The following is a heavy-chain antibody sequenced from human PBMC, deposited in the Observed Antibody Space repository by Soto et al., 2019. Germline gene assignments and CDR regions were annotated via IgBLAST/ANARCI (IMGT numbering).Heavy chain of an antibody. CDR3: AKYLKWELEPSY. CDR2: ISGSGGST. V-gene: IGHV3-23*01. Sequence: EVQLLESGGGLVQPGGSLRLSCAASGFTYSSYAMSWVRQAPGKGLEWVSAISGSGGSTYYADSVKGRFTISRDNSKNTLYLQMNSLRAEDTAVHYCAKYLKWELEPSYWGQGTLVTVSS. D-gene: IGHD1-26*01. CDR1: GFTYSSYA. J-gene: IGHJ4*02.